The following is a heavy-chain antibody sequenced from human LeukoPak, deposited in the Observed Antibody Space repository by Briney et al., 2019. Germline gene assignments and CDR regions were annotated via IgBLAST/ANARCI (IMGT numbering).Heavy chain of an antibody. Sequence: ASVKVSCKASGYTFTSYGISWVRQAPGQGLEGMGWISAYNGNTNYAQKLQGRVTMTTDTSTSTAYMELRSLRSDDTAVYYCARDKGIVVVPAASQPFDYWGQGTLVTVSS. CDR1: GYTFTSYG. J-gene: IGHJ4*02. D-gene: IGHD2-2*01. V-gene: IGHV1-18*01. CDR3: ARDKGIVVVPAASQPFDY. CDR2: ISAYNGNT.